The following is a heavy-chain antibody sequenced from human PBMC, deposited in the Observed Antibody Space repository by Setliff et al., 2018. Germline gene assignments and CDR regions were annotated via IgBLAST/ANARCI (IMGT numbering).Heavy chain of an antibody. CDR2: IYTSWST. CDR1: GDSISSRRNY. J-gene: IGHJ6*03. CDR3: ARATSGWYSVYYYYMDV. D-gene: IGHD6-19*01. Sequence: PSETLSLTCTVSGDSISSRRNYWGWFRQPAGKELEWIGQIYTSWSTNYNPSLKSRVTISLDTSKNQFSLSLTSVTAADTAVYYCARATSGWYSVYYYYMDVWGKGTTVTVSS. V-gene: IGHV4-61*09.